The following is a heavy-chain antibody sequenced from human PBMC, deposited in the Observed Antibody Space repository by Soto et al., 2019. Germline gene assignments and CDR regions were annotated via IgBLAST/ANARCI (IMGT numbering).Heavy chain of an antibody. CDR1: GYSFTRYG. V-gene: IGHV1-18*01. CDR3: ARRGDGPYYYYGLDV. Sequence: QVQLVQSGAEVKKPGASVKVSCKASGYSFTRYGISWVRQAPGQGLEWMGWISGYNANTNYPENLQGRVTMTTDTSTSTAYMEVRNMISDDTAVYYCARRGDGPYYYYGLDVWGQGTTVTVSS. J-gene: IGHJ6*02. CDR2: ISGYNANT. D-gene: IGHD3-16*01.